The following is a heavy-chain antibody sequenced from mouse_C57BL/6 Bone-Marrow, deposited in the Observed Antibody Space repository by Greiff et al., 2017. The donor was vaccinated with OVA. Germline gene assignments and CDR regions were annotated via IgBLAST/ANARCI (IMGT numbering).Heavy chain of an antibody. V-gene: IGHV1-61*01. J-gene: IGHJ1*03. CDR2: IYPSDSET. D-gene: IGHD1-1*01. CDR1: GYTFTSYW. Sequence: VQLQQPGAELVRPGSSVKLSCKASGYTFTSYWMDWVKQRPGQGLEWIGNIYPSDSETHYNQKFKDKATLTVDKSSSTAYMQLSSLTSEDSAVYYCARSNLLLRTYWYFDVWGTGTTVTVSS. CDR3: ARSNLLLRTYWYFDV.